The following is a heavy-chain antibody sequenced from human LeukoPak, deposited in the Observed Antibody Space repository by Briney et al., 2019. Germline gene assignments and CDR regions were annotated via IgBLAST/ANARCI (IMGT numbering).Heavy chain of an antibody. D-gene: IGHD3-3*01. CDR3: ARGTRSGYYNWFDP. V-gene: IGHV4-39*07. J-gene: IGHJ5*02. CDR2: IYYSGST. CDR1: GGSISSSSYY. Sequence: SETLSLTCTVSGGSISSSSYYWGWIRQPPGKGLEWIGSIYYSGSTYYNPSLKSRVTISVDTSKNQFSLKLSSVTAADTAVYYCARGTRSGYYNWFDPWGQGTLVTVSS.